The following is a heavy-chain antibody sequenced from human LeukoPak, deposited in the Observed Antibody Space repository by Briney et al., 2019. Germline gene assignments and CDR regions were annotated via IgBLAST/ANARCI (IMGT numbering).Heavy chain of an antibody. D-gene: IGHD3-10*01. CDR1: GGSFSSYY. J-gene: IGHJ4*02. CDR3: ARTYYASGNYWATFGY. Sequence: SETLSLTCADYGGSFSSYYWSWIRQPPGKGLEYIGCFSDSGTTDYNPSLRSRVTISIDTSKNQFSLRLTSVTPADTAFCYCARTYYASGNYWATFGYWGQGTLVTVSS. V-gene: IGHV4-59*01. CDR2: FSDSGTT.